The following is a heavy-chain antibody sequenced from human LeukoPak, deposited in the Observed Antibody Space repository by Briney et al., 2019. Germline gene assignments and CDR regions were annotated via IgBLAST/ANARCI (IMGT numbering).Heavy chain of an antibody. CDR1: GYTFTGYY. Sequence: ASVKVSCKASGYTFTGYYMHWVGQAPGQGLEWMGWINPNGGGTNYAQKFQGRVTMTRDTSISTAYMELSRLRSDDTAVYYCARSGRYGDLYYFDYWGQGTLVTVSS. D-gene: IGHD4-17*01. CDR3: ARSGRYGDLYYFDY. J-gene: IGHJ4*02. V-gene: IGHV1-2*02. CDR2: INPNGGGT.